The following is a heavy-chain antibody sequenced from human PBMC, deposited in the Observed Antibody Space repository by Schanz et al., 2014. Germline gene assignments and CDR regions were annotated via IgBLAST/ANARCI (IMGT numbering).Heavy chain of an antibody. CDR3: AKDRGGDYEVSYYYGMDV. J-gene: IGHJ6*02. V-gene: IGHV3-7*01. D-gene: IGHD4-17*01. Sequence: EVQLVESGGGLVQPGGSLRLSCAASGFTFSNYWMSWVRQAPGKGLEWVASVNTDGGGKFYADSVKGRFTISRDNSNNTLSLQMNSLRNEDTAVYYCAKDRGGDYEVSYYYGMDVWGQGTTVTVSS. CDR1: GFTFSNYW. CDR2: VNTDGGGK.